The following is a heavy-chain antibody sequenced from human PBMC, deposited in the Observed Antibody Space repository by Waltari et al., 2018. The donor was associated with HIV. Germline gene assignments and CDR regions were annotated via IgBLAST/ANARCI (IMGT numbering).Heavy chain of an antibody. CDR3: ARTMYYYDSSGYYPRGFDY. V-gene: IGHV4-34*01. D-gene: IGHD3-22*01. J-gene: IGHJ4*02. Sequence: QVQLQQWGAGLLKPSETLSLTCAVYGGSFSGYYWSWIRQPQGKGLEWIGEINHSGSTNYNPSLKSRVTISVDTSKNQFSLKLSSVTAADTAVYYCARTMYYYDSSGYYPRGFDYWGQGTLVTVSS. CDR2: INHSGST. CDR1: GGSFSGYY.